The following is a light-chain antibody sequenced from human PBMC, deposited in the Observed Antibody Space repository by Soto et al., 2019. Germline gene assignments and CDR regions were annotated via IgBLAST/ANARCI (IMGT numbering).Light chain of an antibody. CDR3: SSYTSSTTLV. Sequence: QSVLTQPASVSGSPGQSITISCTGTSSDVGGYNYVSWYQQHPGKAPKFIIYEVSNRPSGVSNRFSGSKSGNTASLTISGLQAEDEADYYCSSYTSSTTLVFGGGTKVTVL. CDR2: EVS. V-gene: IGLV2-14*01. J-gene: IGLJ2*01. CDR1: SSDVGGYNY.